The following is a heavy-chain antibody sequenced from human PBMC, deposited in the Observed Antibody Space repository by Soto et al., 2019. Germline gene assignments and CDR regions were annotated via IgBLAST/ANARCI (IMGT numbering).Heavy chain of an antibody. CDR3: ARGVDSSGYYPADY. CDR2: INPNSGGT. J-gene: IGHJ4*02. D-gene: IGHD3-22*01. Sequence: SVKVSCKASGYTFTGYYMHWVRQAPGQGLEWMGWINPNSGGTNYAQKFQGRVTMTRDTSISTAYMELSRLRSDDTAVYYCARGVDSSGYYPADYWGQGTLVTVSS. CDR1: GYTFTGYY. V-gene: IGHV1-2*02.